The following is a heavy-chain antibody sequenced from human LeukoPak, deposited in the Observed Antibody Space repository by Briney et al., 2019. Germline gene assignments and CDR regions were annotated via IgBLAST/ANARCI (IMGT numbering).Heavy chain of an antibody. D-gene: IGHD1-26*01. J-gene: IGHJ4*02. CDR3: ASSGSYRFDY. Sequence: PGGSLRLSCVASGFTFSSYSMNWVRQAPGKGLEWVSHITASGTAMFYADSVKGRFTISRDNAKNSLYLQMNSLRDEDTAVYYCASSGSYRFDYWGRGTLVTVSS. CDR2: ITASGTAM. CDR1: GFTFSSYS. V-gene: IGHV3-48*02.